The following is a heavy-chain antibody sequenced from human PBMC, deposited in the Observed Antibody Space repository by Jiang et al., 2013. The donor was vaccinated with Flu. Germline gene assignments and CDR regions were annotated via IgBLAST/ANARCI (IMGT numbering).Heavy chain of an antibody. CDR2: ISAYNGNT. J-gene: IGHJ4*02. CDR3: ARVSHSAAGATDFFDY. D-gene: IGHD6-13*01. V-gene: IGHV1-18*01. CDR1: GYSFTRYA. Sequence: SGAEVKKPGALVKVSCKASGYSFTRYAITWVRQAPGQGLEWMGWISAYNGNTNYAQNFQGRVTMTTDTSTSTAYMELRSLRSDDTAVYYCARVSHSAAGATDFFDYWGQGSLVTVSS.